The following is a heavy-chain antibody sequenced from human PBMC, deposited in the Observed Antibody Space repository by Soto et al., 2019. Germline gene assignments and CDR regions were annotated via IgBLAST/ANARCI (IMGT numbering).Heavy chain of an antibody. CDR2: IYASDSHT. J-gene: IGHJ6*02. Sequence: PWESLKISCKGSGYSFTSYWMSWVRQMPGKGLEWMGRIYASDSHTNYSPSVQGHVTISPDKSISTAYLQLSSLKASDTDMYYCALTARRFRPGVVDYGMDVWGQGTTVTVSS. CDR1: GYSFTSYW. V-gene: IGHV5-10-1*01. D-gene: IGHD3-16*01. CDR3: ALTARRFRPGVVDYGMDV.